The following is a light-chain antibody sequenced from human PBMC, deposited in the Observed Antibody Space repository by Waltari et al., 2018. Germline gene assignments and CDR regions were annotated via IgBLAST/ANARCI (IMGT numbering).Light chain of an antibody. Sequence: DIQMTQSPPSLSASVGDTVTISCRASQPILKFLNWYQHKPGKAPKLLIYASSPLQSGVPSRCSCSGSGTDFALTITSLQPEDFATYYCQQSNLTPTFGGGTKVQI. CDR2: ASS. CDR1: QPILKF. J-gene: IGKJ4*01. CDR3: QQSNLTPT. V-gene: IGKV1-39*01.